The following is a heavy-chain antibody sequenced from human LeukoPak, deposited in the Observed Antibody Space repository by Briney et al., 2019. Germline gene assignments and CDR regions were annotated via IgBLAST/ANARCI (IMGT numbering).Heavy chain of an antibody. CDR3: ARARTTVTSFDY. J-gene: IGHJ4*02. CDR1: GFTVSGNY. Sequence: GGSLRLSCAGSGFTVSGNYMTWVRQAPGKGLEWVSVISSGGNAYYADSAKGRFTISRDSSKDTLYLQMNSLRGEDTAVYYCARARTTVTSFDYWGQGTLVTVSS. V-gene: IGHV3-66*01. D-gene: IGHD4-17*01. CDR2: ISSGGNA.